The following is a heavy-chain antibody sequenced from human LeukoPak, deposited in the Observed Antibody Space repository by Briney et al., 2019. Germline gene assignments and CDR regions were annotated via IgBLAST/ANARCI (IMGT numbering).Heavy chain of an antibody. J-gene: IGHJ4*02. Sequence: ASVKVSCKASGYTFTSYGISWVRQAPGQGLEWMGWISAYNGNTNYAQKLQGRVTMTTDTSTSTAYMELRSLRSDDTAVYCCARVCPISSIWFGELFQEFDYWGQGTLVTVSS. CDR1: GYTFTSYG. CDR2: ISAYNGNT. D-gene: IGHD3-10*01. V-gene: IGHV1-18*01. CDR3: ARVCPISSIWFGELFQEFDY.